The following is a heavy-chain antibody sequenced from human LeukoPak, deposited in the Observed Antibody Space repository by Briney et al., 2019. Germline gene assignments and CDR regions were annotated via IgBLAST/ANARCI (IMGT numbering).Heavy chain of an antibody. J-gene: IGHJ4*02. V-gene: IGHV3-48*03. CDR2: ISSSGSTI. Sequence: PGGSLRLSCATSGFTFSSCDMNWVRQAPGKGLEWISFISSSGSTIYYADSVKGRFTISRDTAKNPLYLQMTSLRAEDTAVYYCARDRVLAYWGQGTLVTVSS. CDR3: ARDRVLAY. D-gene: IGHD6-13*01. CDR1: GFTFSSCD.